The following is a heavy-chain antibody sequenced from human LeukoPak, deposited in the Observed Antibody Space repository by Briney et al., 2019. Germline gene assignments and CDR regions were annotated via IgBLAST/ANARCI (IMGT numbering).Heavy chain of an antibody. CDR2: ISYDGSNK. J-gene: IGHJ4*02. CDR3: AGQQPTVY. CDR1: GFTFSSYA. D-gene: IGHD6-13*01. Sequence: GGSLRLSCAASGFTFSSYAMHWVRQAPGKGLEWVAVISYDGSNKYYADSVKGRFTISRDNSKNTLYLQMNSLRAEDTAVYYCAGQQPTVYWGQGTLVTVSS. V-gene: IGHV3-30-3*01.